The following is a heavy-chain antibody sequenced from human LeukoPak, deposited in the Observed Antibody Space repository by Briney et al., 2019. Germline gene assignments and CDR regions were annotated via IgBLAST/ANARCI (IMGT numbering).Heavy chain of an antibody. D-gene: IGHD3-10*01. V-gene: IGHV3-7*01. J-gene: IGHJ6*03. CDR1: GFTFSAYW. CDR3: ARDERPDWFGELFYYMDV. Sequence: GGSLRLSCAASGFTFSAYWMSWVRQAPGKGLEWVANIKQDGSEKNYVDSVKGRFTISRDNAKNSLYLQMNSLRAEDTAVYYCARDERPDWFGELFYYMDVWGKGTTVTVSS. CDR2: IKQDGSEK.